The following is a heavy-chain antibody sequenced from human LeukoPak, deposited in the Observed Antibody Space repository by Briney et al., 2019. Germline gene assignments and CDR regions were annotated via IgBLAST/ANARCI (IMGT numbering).Heavy chain of an antibody. V-gene: IGHV3-53*04. Sequence: PGGSLRLSCAASGFTVSSNYMSWVRQAPGKGLEWVSFIYSGGSTYYADSVKGRFTISRHNSKNTLYLQMNSLRAEDTAVYYCARVESGYYDSSGYKYFDYWGQGTLVTVSS. CDR2: IYSGGST. D-gene: IGHD3-22*01. CDR3: ARVESGYYDSSGYKYFDY. J-gene: IGHJ4*02. CDR1: GFTVSSNY.